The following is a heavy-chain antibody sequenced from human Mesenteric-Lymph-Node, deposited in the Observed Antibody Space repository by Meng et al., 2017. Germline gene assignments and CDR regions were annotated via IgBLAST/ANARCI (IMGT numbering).Heavy chain of an antibody. CDR1: GFTFSSYG. CDR3: ARGGNYDFWSGYDAFDI. Sequence: GESLKISCAASGFTFSSYGMHWVRQAPGKGLEWVAVIWYDGSNKYYADSVQGRFTISRDNSKTTLYLQMNSLRAEDTAVYYCARGGNYDFWSGYDAFDIWGQGTMVTVSS. V-gene: IGHV3-33*01. D-gene: IGHD3-3*01. CDR2: IWYDGSNK. J-gene: IGHJ3*02.